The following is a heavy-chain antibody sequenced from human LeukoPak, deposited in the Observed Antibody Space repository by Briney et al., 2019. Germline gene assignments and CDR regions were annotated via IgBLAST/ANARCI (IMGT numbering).Heavy chain of an antibody. J-gene: IGHJ5*02. CDR1: GASIINNNYY. CDR3: AGHKYYNFWGSFNWFDP. CDR2: VYHSGST. V-gene: IGHV4-39*01. Sequence: SETLSLTCFVSGASIINNNYYWAWIRQPPGKGLEWIGSVYHSGSTSYNPSLKSPVTMSVDTSKNHFTLKLNSVTAADTAVYSCAGHKYYNFWGSFNWFDPWGQGILVTVSS. D-gene: IGHD3-3*01.